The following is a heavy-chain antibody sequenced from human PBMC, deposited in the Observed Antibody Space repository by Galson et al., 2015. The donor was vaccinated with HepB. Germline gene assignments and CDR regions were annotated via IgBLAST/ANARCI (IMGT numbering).Heavy chain of an antibody. D-gene: IGHD3-10*01. CDR3: ARVSGTMVRDRFFDY. CDR1: GGSISSYY. V-gene: IGHV4-59*01. J-gene: IGHJ4*02. Sequence: EPLSLTCTVSGGSISSYYWSWIRRPPGKGLEWIGYIYYSGSTNYNPSLKSRVTISVDTSKNQFSLKLSSVTVADTAVYYCARVSGTMVRDRFFDYWGQGTLVTVSS. CDR2: IYYSGST.